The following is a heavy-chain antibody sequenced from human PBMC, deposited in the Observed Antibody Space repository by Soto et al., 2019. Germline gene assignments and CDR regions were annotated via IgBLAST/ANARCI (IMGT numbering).Heavy chain of an antibody. CDR2: INPNSGGT. CDR3: ARGGYDSSGYYFYGMDV. Sequence: GASVKVSCKASGYTFTGYYMHWVRQAPGQGLEWMGWINPNSGGTNYAQKFQGWVTMTRDTSISTAYMELSRLRSDDTAVYYCARGGYDSSGYYFYGMDVWGQGTTVTVSS. D-gene: IGHD3-22*01. J-gene: IGHJ6*02. V-gene: IGHV1-2*04. CDR1: GYTFTGYY.